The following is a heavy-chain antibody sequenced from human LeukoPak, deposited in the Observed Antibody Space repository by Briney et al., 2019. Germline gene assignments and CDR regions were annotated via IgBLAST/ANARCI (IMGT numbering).Heavy chain of an antibody. D-gene: IGHD3-22*01. Sequence: SETLSLTCTVTGGSISSSSYYWGWIRQPPGKGLEWIGSIYYSGSTYYNPSLKSRVTISVDTSKNQFSLKLSSVTAADTAVYYCARSYYDSSGYYHYYYGMDVWGQGTTVTVPS. CDR2: IYYSGST. V-gene: IGHV4-39*01. CDR1: GGSISSSSYY. CDR3: ARSYYDSSGYYHYYYGMDV. J-gene: IGHJ6*02.